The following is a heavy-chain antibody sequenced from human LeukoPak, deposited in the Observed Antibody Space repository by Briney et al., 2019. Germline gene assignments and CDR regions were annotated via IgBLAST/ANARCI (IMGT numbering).Heavy chain of an antibody. D-gene: IGHD6-19*01. CDR1: GGSISPYY. CDR2: LYVSGST. J-gene: IGHJ4*02. V-gene: IGHV4-4*07. CDR3: ARVSSGWYFYFDY. Sequence: PSETLSLTCTVSGGSISPYYWNWIRQPAGKGLEWIGRLYVSGSTDYNPSLKSRVSISGDTSKNQFSLKLSSVTAADTAVYYCARVSSGWYFYFDYWGQGTLVTVSS.